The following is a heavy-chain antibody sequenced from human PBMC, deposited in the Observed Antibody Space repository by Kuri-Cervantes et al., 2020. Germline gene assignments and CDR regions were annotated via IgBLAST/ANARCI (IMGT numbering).Heavy chain of an antibody. J-gene: IGHJ4*02. CDR2: IKQDGSEK. Sequence: GESLKISCAASGFTFSSYWMSWVRQAPGKGLEWVANIKQDGSEKYYVDSVKGRFTISRDNSKNTLYLQMNSLRAEDTAVYYCAKDSSSSPEFAYYFDYWGQGTLVTVSS. CDR3: AKDSSSSPEFAYYFDY. D-gene: IGHD6-13*01. CDR1: GFTFSSYW. V-gene: IGHV3-7*01.